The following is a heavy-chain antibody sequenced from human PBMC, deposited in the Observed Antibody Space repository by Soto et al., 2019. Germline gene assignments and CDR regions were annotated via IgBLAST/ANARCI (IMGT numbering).Heavy chain of an antibody. Sequence: SETLSLTCTVSGYSITNSNYYGGWFRQPPGKGLEWIASIYYIGSTYYNPSLKSRVTISVDTSNNQFSLNLNSVTASDTAVYYCAGRNSLASVSLNFRELSNYKWIDPWGPGTLVTVSS. CDR1: GYSITNSNYY. D-gene: IGHD3-16*02. CDR2: IYYIGST. J-gene: IGHJ5*02. V-gene: IGHV4-39*01. CDR3: AGRNSLASVSLNFRELSNYKWIDP.